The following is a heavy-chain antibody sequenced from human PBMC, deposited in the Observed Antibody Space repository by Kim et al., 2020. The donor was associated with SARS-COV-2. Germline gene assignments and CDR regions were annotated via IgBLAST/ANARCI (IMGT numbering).Heavy chain of an antibody. D-gene: IGHD3-22*01. CDR2: IYYSGST. V-gene: IGHV4-39*01. CDR1: GGSISSSSYY. Sequence: SETLSLTCTVSGGSISSSSYYWGWIRQPPGKGLEWIGSIYYSGSTYYNPSLKSRVTISVDTSKNQFSLKLSSVTAADTAVYYCARTLGGGPEYYYDSSGYYDAFDIWGQGTMVTVSS. J-gene: IGHJ3*02. CDR3: ARTLGGGPEYYYDSSGYYDAFDI.